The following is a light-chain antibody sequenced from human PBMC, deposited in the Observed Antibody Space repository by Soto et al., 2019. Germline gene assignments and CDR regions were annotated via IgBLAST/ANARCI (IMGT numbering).Light chain of an antibody. CDR2: AAS. Sequence: DIQMTQSPSSLSASLGDRVTITCRASQSINTFLNWYQHQPGKAPKVLIYAASNLQSGVPSRFNGNGSGTDFTLTISSLQAEDFATYYCQQSYSTPFTFGPGTKVDVE. J-gene: IGKJ3*01. V-gene: IGKV1-39*01. CDR1: QSINTF. CDR3: QQSYSTPFT.